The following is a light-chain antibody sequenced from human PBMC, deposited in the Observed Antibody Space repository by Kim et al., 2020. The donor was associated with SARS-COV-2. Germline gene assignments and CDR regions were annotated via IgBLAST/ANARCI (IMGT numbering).Light chain of an antibody. CDR3: QQSYSTPHIT. Sequence: SVGDRVTITCRASQSIGDYLNWYQHRPGKAPKLLIHAASSLQSDVPSRFSGSGSGTDFTLTISGLQPEDFTTYFCQQSYSTPHITFGPGTRLEIK. J-gene: IGKJ5*01. CDR2: AAS. CDR1: QSIGDY. V-gene: IGKV1-39*01.